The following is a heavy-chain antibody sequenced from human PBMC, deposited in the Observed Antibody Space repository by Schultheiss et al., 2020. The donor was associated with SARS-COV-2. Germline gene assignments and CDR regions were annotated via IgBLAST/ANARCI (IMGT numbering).Heavy chain of an antibody. J-gene: IGHJ4*02. Sequence: GGSLRLSCAASGFTFSDYYMSWVRQAPGKGLEWVAVISYDGSNKYYADSVKGRVTISRDNSKNTLYLQMNSLRAEDTAVYYCARIEAKPDYWGQGTLVTVAS. V-gene: IGHV3-30*03. D-gene: IGHD4/OR15-4a*01. CDR2: ISYDGSNK. CDR3: ARIEAKPDY. CDR1: GFTFSDYY.